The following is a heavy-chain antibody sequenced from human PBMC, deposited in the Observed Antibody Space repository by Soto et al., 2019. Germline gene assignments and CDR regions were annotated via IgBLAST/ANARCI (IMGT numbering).Heavy chain of an antibody. CDR3: ARYSGKYQGPIDY. D-gene: IGHD1-26*01. CDR1: GFTFSHYG. CDR2: ISYDGSNK. V-gene: IGHV3-30*03. J-gene: IGHJ4*02. Sequence: QVQLVESGGGVVQPGGSLRLSCAASGFTFSHYGIHWVRQAPGKGLEWLAVISYDGSNKHYADSVKGRFTDSRDNSKNTLYLQMNSLRAADTAVYFCARYSGKYQGPIDYWGQGTLVTVSS.